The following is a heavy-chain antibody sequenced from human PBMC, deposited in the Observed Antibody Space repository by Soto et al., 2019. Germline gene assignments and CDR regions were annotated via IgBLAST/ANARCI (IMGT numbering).Heavy chain of an antibody. V-gene: IGHV4-4*07. CDR2: FYTSGST. CDR3: ARPWVEQLVRKDWFDP. Sequence: SETMSLTCTVSGGSISSYFWNWIRQPAGKGLEWIGRFYTSGSTNYNPSLKSRVTMSVDTSKNQFSLKLSSVTAADTAVYYCARPWVEQLVRKDWFDPWGQGSRVTVSS. CDR1: GGSISSYF. D-gene: IGHD6-6*01. J-gene: IGHJ5*02.